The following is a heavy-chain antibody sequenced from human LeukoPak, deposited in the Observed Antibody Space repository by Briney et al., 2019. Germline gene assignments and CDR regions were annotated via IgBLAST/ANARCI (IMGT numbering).Heavy chain of an antibody. CDR3: ATGYCSSTSCQSPNYFDY. CDR1: GGSISSHY. D-gene: IGHD2-2*01. J-gene: IGHJ4*02. V-gene: IGHV4-59*11. CDR2: FYYSGST. Sequence: SETLSLTCTVSGGSISSHYWSWIRQPPGKGLEWIGYFYYSGSTNYNPSLKSRVTISVDTSKNQFSLKLSSVTAADTAVYYCATGYCSSTSCQSPNYFDYWGQGTLVTVSS.